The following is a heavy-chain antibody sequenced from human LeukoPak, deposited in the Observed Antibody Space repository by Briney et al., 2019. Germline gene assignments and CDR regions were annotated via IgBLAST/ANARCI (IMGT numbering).Heavy chain of an antibody. D-gene: IGHD3-10*01. CDR1: GFTFSTYA. Sequence: GGSLRLSCAASGFTFSTYAMHWVRQAPGKGLEWVAVISYDGSNTYYADSVKGRFTISRDNSKNTMYLQLNSLRAEDTAVYYCARDSTYYYASGSSGPHYFDYWGQGTLVTVSS. V-gene: IGHV3-30*01. CDR2: ISYDGSNT. J-gene: IGHJ4*02. CDR3: ARDSTYYYASGSSGPHYFDY.